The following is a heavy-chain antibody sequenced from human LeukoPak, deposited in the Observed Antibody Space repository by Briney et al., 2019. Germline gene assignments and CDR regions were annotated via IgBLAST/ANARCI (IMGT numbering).Heavy chain of an antibody. CDR1: GGSFSGYY. D-gene: IGHD6-19*01. J-gene: IGHJ4*02. CDR2: INHSGST. CDR3: ARARAVAGTPYYFDY. V-gene: IGHV4-34*01. Sequence: SETLSLTCAVYGGSFSGYYWSWIRQPPGKGLEWIGEINHSGSTNYNPSLKSRVTISVDTSKNQFSLKLSSVTAADTAVYYCARARAVAGTPYYFDYWGQGTLVTVSS.